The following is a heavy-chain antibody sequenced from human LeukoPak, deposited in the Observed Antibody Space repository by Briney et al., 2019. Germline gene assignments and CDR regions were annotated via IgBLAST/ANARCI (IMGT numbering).Heavy chain of an antibody. D-gene: IGHD2-15*01. V-gene: IGHV4-34*01. Sequence: PSETLSLTCAVYGGSFSGYYWSWIRQPPGKGLEWIGEINHSGSTNYNPSLKSRVTISVDTSKNQFSLKLSSVTAADTAVYYCARGRPRWAPRYCSGGSCYYYGMDVWGQGTTVTVSS. J-gene: IGHJ6*02. CDR1: GGSFSGYY. CDR2: INHSGST. CDR3: ARGRPRWAPRYCSGGSCYYYGMDV.